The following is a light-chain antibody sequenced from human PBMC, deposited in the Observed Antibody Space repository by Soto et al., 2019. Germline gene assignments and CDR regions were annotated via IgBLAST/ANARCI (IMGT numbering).Light chain of an antibody. CDR1: RRVSNRD. J-gene: IGKJ1*01. CDR3: QQYGSSPRT. Sequence: GLTKSPPTLLCPQGERASLSCGASRRVSNRDLAWYQQKPGQAPRLLIHGASNRASGIPDRFSGYGSGTDFTLTISRLEPEDFAVYYCQQYGSSPRTFGPGTKVDIK. V-gene: IGKV3-20*01. CDR2: GAS.